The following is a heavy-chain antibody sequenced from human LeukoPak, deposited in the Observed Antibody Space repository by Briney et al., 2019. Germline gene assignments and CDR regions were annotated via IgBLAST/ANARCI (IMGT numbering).Heavy chain of an antibody. CDR3: ARWELWSQGNYYYYYGMDV. D-gene: IGHD1-26*01. V-gene: IGHV3-21*01. CDR2: ISSSSGYI. Sequence: GGSLGLSCAASGFTFSSYSMNWVRQAPGKGLEWVSSISSSSGYIYYADSVKGRFTISRDNAKNSLYLQMNSLRAEDTAVYYCARWELWSQGNYYYYYGMDVWGQGTTVTVSS. CDR1: GFTFSSYS. J-gene: IGHJ6*02.